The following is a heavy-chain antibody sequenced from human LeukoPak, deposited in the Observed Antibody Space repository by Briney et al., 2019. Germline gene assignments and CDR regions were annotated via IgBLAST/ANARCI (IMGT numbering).Heavy chain of an antibody. J-gene: IGHJ4*02. CDR1: GYTFSNYG. V-gene: IGHV1-18*01. CDR2: ISGYNGNT. CDR3: ARSLGDSSGYYPLPLDY. D-gene: IGHD3-22*01. Sequence: ASVKVSCKASGYTFSNYGSTWVRQAPGQGLEWMGWISGYNGNTNFAQKLQGRVSMTTDTSTYTSDMELRSLRSDDTAVYYCARSLGDSSGYYPLPLDYWGQGTLVIVSS.